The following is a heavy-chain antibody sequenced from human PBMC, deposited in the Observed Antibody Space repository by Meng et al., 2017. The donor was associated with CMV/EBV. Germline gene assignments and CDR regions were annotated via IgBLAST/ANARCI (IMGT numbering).Heavy chain of an antibody. CDR2: INHSGST. J-gene: IGHJ4*02. CDR1: GGSFSGYY. CDR3: ARVWDSGWDY. Sequence: QQQQWGAGLLKPSAPLSLTCAVYGGSFSGYYWSWIRQPPGKGLEWIGEINHSGSTNYTPSLKSRVTISVDTSKNQFSLKLSSVTAADTAVYYCARVWDSGWDYWGQGTLVTVSS. D-gene: IGHD3-22*01. V-gene: IGHV4-34*01.